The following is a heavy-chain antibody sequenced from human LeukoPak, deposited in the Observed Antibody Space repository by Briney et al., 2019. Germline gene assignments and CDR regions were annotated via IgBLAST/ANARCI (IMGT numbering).Heavy chain of an antibody. J-gene: IGHJ6*02. CDR1: GYTFTGYY. CDR3: AREWLTSSTSAYYYYGMDV. CDR2: INPNSGGT. D-gene: IGHD2-2*01. Sequence: ASVKVSCKASGYTFTGYYMHWVRQAPGRGLEWMGWINPNSGGTNYAQKFQGRVTMTRDTSISTAYMELSRLRSDDTAVYYCAREWLTSSTSAYYYYGMDVWGQGTTVTVSS. V-gene: IGHV1-2*02.